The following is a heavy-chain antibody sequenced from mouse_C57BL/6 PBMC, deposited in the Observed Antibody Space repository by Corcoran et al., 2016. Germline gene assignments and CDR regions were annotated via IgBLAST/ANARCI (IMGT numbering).Heavy chain of an antibody. Sequence: EVQLQQSGPELVKPGASVKIPCKASGYTFTDYNMDWVKQSHGKSLEWIGDINPNNGGTIYNQKFKGKATLTVDKSSSTAYMELRSLTSEDTAVYYCARPKEGFYYDYYYFDYWGQGTTLTVSS. J-gene: IGHJ2*01. CDR3: ARPKEGFYYDYYYFDY. CDR1: GYTFTDYN. D-gene: IGHD2-4*01. CDR2: INPNNGGT. V-gene: IGHV1-18*01.